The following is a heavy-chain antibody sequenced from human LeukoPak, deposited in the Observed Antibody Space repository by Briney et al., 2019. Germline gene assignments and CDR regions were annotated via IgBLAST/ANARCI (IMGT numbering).Heavy chain of an antibody. CDR3: ARDNYGGNEYWYFDL. D-gene: IGHD4-23*01. CDR2: IYHSGST. Sequence: SGTLSLTCAVSGGSISSSNWWSWVRQPPGKGLEWIGEIYHSGSTNYNPSLRSRVTISVDTSKNQFSLKLSSVTAADTAVYYCARDNYGGNEYWYFDLWGRGTLVTVSS. J-gene: IGHJ2*01. V-gene: IGHV4-4*02. CDR1: GGSISSSNW.